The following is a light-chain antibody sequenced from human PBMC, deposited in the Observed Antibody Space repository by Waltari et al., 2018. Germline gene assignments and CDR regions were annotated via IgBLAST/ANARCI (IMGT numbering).Light chain of an antibody. CDR2: RNS. Sequence: QSVLTQPPSASGTPGQKITISCSGRDSNIGTNYFYWYQHLPGMAPKLPIYRNSPRPSGVPDRFSGSKSGKSASLAINGLRSEDEANYYCAAWDDTLRMVFGGGTKLTVL. J-gene: IGLJ2*01. CDR3: AAWDDTLRMV. CDR1: DSNIGTNY. V-gene: IGLV1-47*01.